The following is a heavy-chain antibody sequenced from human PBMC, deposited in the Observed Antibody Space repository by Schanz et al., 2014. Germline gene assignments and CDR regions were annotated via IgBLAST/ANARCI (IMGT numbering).Heavy chain of an antibody. CDR3: AGTYCSSTSCYTGYYYMDV. Sequence: QVQLVQSGAEVKKPGSSVKVSCKLSGGTFSSYTISWMRQAPGQGLEWMGRIIPILGIANYAQKFQGRVTITADKSTSTAYMELTSLRSEDTAVYYCAGTYCSSTSCYTGYYYMDVWGKGTTVTVSS. CDR1: GGTFSSYT. CDR2: IIPILGIA. D-gene: IGHD2-2*02. V-gene: IGHV1-69*02. J-gene: IGHJ6*03.